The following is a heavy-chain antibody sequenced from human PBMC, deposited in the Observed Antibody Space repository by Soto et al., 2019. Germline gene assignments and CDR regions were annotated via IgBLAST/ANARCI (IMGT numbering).Heavy chain of an antibody. J-gene: IGHJ6*02. CDR2: ISAYNGNT. V-gene: IGHV1-18*04. Sequence: VTPAKFSCKASGYTFTSYGISWVRQEPGQGLEWMGWISAYNGNTNYAQKLQGRVTMTTDTSTSTAYMELRSLRSDDTAVYYCARDPVQLSSSSYYSTYSGMDVWGQGPTVTFSS. CDR3: ARDPVQLSSSSYYSTYSGMDV. D-gene: IGHD6-6*01. CDR1: GYTFTSYG.